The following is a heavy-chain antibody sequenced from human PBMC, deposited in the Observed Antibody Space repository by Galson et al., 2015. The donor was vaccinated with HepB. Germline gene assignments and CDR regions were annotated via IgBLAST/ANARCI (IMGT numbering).Heavy chain of an antibody. D-gene: IGHD3-16*01. CDR2: IIPIFGTA. CDR1: GGTFSSYA. V-gene: IGHV1-69*13. J-gene: IGHJ3*02. Sequence: SVKVSCKASGGTFSSYAISWVRQAPGQGLEWMGGIIPIFGTANYAQKFQGRVTITADESTSTAYMELSSLRSEDTAVYYCARDLASIGAFDIWGQGTMVTVSS. CDR3: ARDLASIGAFDI.